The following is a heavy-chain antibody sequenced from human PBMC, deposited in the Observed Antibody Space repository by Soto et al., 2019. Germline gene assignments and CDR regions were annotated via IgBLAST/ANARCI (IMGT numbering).Heavy chain of an antibody. CDR2: ISAYNGNT. D-gene: IGHD2-15*01. CDR1: GYTFTSYG. CDR3: AIAGYCSGGSCSDEAFAI. Sequence: GASVKVSCKASGYTFTSYGISWVRQDHGQGLEWMGWISAYNGNTNYAQKLQGRVTMTTDTSTSTAYMELRSLRSDDTAVYYCAIAGYCSGGSCSDEAFAIWGQGTMVTVSS. V-gene: IGHV1-18*01. J-gene: IGHJ3*02.